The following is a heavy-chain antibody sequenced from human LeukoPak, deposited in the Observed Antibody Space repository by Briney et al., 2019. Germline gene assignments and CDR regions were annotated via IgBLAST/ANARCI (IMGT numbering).Heavy chain of an antibody. CDR2: IYYTGSA. V-gene: IGHV4-59*01. Sequence: SETLSLTCTVSGDSMINYYWSWIRQPPGEGLEWIGYIYYTGSANYNPSLKSRVTISVDTSKKQFSLNLSSVTVADTAVYYCARVDSGTYYMPFDYWGQGTLVTVSS. J-gene: IGHJ4*02. D-gene: IGHD1-26*01. CDR1: GDSMINYY. CDR3: ARVDSGTYYMPFDY.